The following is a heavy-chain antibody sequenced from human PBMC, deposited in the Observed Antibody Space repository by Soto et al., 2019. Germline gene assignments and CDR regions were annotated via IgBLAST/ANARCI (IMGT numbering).Heavy chain of an antibody. V-gene: IGHV3-23*01. D-gene: IGHD3-16*02. CDR2: ISGSGGST. J-gene: IGHJ4*02. CDR3: AKDTRIMITFGGVIASDFDY. CDR1: GFTFSSYA. Sequence: PWVSLRLSCAASGFTFSSYARRRVRQDPGKGLEWVSAISGSGGSTYYADSVKGRFTISRDNSKNTLYLQMNSLRAEDTAVYYCAKDTRIMITFGGVIASDFDYWGQGTLVTVS.